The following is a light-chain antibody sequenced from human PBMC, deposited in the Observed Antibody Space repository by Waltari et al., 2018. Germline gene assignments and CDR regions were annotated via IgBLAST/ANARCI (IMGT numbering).Light chain of an antibody. Sequence: EIVLTQSPATLSLSPGERATLSCRASQPVHDYLAWYQQTPGQAPRLLISDASKRATGIPARFSGSGSGIDFTLTISRLEPEDFAVYDCQQRNNWPLTFGGGTKVE. CDR3: QQRNNWPLT. J-gene: IGKJ4*01. V-gene: IGKV3-11*01. CDR1: QPVHDY. CDR2: DAS.